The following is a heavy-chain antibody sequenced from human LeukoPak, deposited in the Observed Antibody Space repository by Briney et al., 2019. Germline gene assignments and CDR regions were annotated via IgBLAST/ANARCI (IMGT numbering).Heavy chain of an antibody. CDR1: GGSFSGYY. D-gene: IGHD3-22*01. Sequence: PSETLSLTCAVYGGSFSGYYWSWIRQPPGKGLEWIGEINHSGSTNYNPSLKSRVTISVDMSKNQFSLKLSSVTAADTAVYYCASGASYYYDSSGYYSFDYWGQGTLVTVSS. CDR3: ASGASYYYDSSGYYSFDY. J-gene: IGHJ4*02. CDR2: INHSGST. V-gene: IGHV4-34*01.